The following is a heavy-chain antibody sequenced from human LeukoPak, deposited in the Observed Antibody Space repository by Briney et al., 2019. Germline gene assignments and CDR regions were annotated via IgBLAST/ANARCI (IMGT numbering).Heavy chain of an antibody. CDR2: INQDGSEK. Sequence: PGGSLRLSCAASGFTFISYWMSWVRQAPGKGLGWVANINQDGSEKNYVDSVKGRFTISRDNAKNSLYLQMNSLRAEDTAVYYCARGLNYFDYWGQGTLVTVSS. J-gene: IGHJ4*02. CDR3: ARGLNYFDY. CDR1: GFTFISYW. V-gene: IGHV3-7*01.